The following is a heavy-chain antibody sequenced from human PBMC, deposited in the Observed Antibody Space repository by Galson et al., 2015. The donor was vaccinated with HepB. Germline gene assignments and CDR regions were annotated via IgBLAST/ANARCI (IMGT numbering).Heavy chain of an antibody. D-gene: IGHD3-22*01. Sequence: SLRLSCAASGFTFSSYWTHWVRQAPGKGLVWVSRINSDGSSTSYADSVKGRFTISRDNAKNTLYLQMNSLRAEDTAVYYCARATYYYDSSGYYPRDAFDIWGHGTMVTVSS. CDR1: GFTFSSYW. V-gene: IGHV3-74*01. CDR3: ARATYYYDSSGYYPRDAFDI. J-gene: IGHJ3*02. CDR2: INSDGSST.